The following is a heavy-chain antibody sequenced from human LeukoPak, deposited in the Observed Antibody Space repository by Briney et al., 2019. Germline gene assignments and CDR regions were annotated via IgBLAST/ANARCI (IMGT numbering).Heavy chain of an antibody. CDR1: GFTFTGYY. J-gene: IGHJ4*02. V-gene: IGHV1-2*06. D-gene: IGHD4-23*01. CDR3: ARAGRSFYGGSSDY. CDR2: INPNSGGA. Sequence: VASVKASCKASGFTFTGYYMHWVRQAPGQGLEWMGRINPNSGGAIYAQKFQGRVTITRDTSVSTAYMELSRLRSDDTAVYYCARAGRSFYGGSSDYRGQGTLVTVSS.